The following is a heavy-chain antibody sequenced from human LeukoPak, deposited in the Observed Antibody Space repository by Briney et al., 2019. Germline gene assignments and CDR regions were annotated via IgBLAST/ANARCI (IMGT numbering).Heavy chain of an antibody. CDR1: GVSFSSYK. V-gene: IGHV3-21*01. CDR3: ARSPSSVYGTYYYYYMDV. J-gene: IGHJ6*03. D-gene: IGHD5/OR15-5a*01. CDR2: ITSSSTYT. Sequence: PGGALRVSCAASGVSFSSYKMNWVRQTPGKGLEWGSSITSSSTYTFYVDSVKGRFTISRDNARNSLYLQMNSLRAEDTALYYCARSPSSVYGTYYYYYMDVWGKGTTVTVSS.